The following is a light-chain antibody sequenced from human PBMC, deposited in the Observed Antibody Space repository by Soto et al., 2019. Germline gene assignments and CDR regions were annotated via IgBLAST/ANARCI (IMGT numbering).Light chain of an antibody. V-gene: IGLV2-8*01. CDR1: SSDVGAHNY. CDR2: DVN. Sequence: QSALTQPPSASGSPGQSLTISCTGTSSDVGAHNYVSWYQQNPGKAPKLMLYDVNKRPSGVPDRFSGSKSANTASLTVSGLQAEDEADYYCSSYAGGNNWVFGGGTKLTVL. J-gene: IGLJ3*02. CDR3: SSYAGGNNWV.